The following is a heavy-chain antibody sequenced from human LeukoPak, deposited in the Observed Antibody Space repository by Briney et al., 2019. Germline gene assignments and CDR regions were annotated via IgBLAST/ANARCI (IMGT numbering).Heavy chain of an antibody. CDR3: ARVITISGVVIIPFSGLYYMDV. V-gene: IGHV1-18*01. J-gene: IGHJ6*03. D-gene: IGHD3-3*01. CDR1: GYTFTSYG. Sequence: GASVKVSCKASGYTFTSYGISWVRQAPGQGLEWMGWISAYNGNTNHAQKLQGRVTMTTDTSTSTAYMELRSLRSDDTAVYYCARVITISGVVIIPFSGLYYMDVWGKGTTVTVSS. CDR2: ISAYNGNT.